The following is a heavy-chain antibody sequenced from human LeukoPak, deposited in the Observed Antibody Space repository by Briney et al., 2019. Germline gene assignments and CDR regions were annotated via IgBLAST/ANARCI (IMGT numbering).Heavy chain of an antibody. Sequence: GGSLRLSCAASGFTFSDYYMSWIRQAPGKGLECVSYISSSSSYTNHADSVKGRFTISRDNAKNSLYLQINSLRAEDTAVYYCAREEMATPHDAFDIWGQGTMVTVSS. J-gene: IGHJ3*02. V-gene: IGHV3-11*05. CDR3: AREEMATPHDAFDI. D-gene: IGHD5-24*01. CDR2: ISSSSSYT. CDR1: GFTFSDYY.